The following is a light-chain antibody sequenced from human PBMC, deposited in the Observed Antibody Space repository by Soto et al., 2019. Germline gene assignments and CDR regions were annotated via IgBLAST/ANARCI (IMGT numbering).Light chain of an antibody. CDR3: QHYNSYSEA. J-gene: IGKJ1*01. V-gene: IGKV1-5*03. Sequence: IQMTQPPATLSASLGDRVTISCRASQSISSWLAWYQQKPGKAPKLLIYKASTLKSGVPSRFSGSGSGTEFTLTISSLQPDDFATYYCQHYNSYSEAFGQGTKVDIK. CDR2: KAS. CDR1: QSISSW.